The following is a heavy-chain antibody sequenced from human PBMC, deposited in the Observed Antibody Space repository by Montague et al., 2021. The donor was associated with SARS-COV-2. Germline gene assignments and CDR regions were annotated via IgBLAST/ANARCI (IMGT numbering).Heavy chain of an antibody. J-gene: IGHJ6*04. D-gene: IGHD3-10*01. CDR1: GTSFSGYY. Sequence: SETLSLTCAVPGTSFSGYYWNWIRQPPGKGLEWIGEINHGGSTKYSPSLKSRLTISADTSKNQFSLKLTSVAAADTAVYYCARLRDGVVPSPILGVGPYYSYYVMDVWGRGTTVTVSS. CDR2: INHGGST. V-gene: IGHV4-34*01. CDR3: ARLRDGVVPSPILGVGPYYSYYVMDV.